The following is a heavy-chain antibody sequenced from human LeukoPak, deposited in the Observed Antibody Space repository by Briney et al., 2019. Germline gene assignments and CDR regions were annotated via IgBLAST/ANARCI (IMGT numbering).Heavy chain of an antibody. D-gene: IGHD2-2*01. J-gene: IGHJ6*02. Sequence: GGSLGLSCAASGFTFSDYYMSWIRQAPGKGLEWVSYISSSGSTIYCADSVKGRFTISRDNAKNSLYLQMNSLRAEDTAVYYCARSQYCSSTSCFYYYGMDVWGQGTTVTVSS. V-gene: IGHV3-11*01. CDR3: ARSQYCSSTSCFYYYGMDV. CDR1: GFTFSDYY. CDR2: ISSSGSTI.